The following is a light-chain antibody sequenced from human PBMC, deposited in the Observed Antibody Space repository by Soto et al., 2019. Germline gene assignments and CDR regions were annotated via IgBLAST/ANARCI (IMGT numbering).Light chain of an antibody. CDR2: AAS. V-gene: IGKV1-39*01. CDR3: QQSYTTPMYT. CDR1: QNIDPY. J-gene: IGKJ2*01. Sequence: DIQMTQSPSSLSASVGDRVTFTCRAGQNIDPYLNWYQQKPGKAPRLLIYAASSLQSGVPSRFSGSGSGTQFTLTISTRQPEDFSTSYCQQSYTTPMYTFGQGTKLEIK.